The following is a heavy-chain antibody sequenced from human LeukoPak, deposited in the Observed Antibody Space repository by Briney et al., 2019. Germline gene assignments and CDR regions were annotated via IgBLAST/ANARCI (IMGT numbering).Heavy chain of an antibody. Sequence: SETLSLTCIVSGGSISSSSYYWGWIRQPPGKGLEWIGSIYYSGSTSYNPSLKSRVTISVETSKNQFSLKLSSVTAADTAFYYCARNHTHEGYGYYFDYWGQGTLVTVSS. J-gene: IGHJ4*02. D-gene: IGHD4-17*01. CDR1: GGSISSSSYY. CDR2: IYYSGST. V-gene: IGHV4-39*01. CDR3: ARNHTHEGYGYYFDY.